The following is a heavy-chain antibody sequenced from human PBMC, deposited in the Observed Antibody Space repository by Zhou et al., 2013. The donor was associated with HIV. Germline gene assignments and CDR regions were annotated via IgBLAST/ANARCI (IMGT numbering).Heavy chain of an antibody. CDR1: GGSVPTSE. J-gene: IGHJ2*01. Sequence: QVQLVQSGAEVRKPGSSVRVSCKASGGSVPTSEISWLRQAPGQGLEWMSGTVPILHTPNYAPKFQGRVTMTTDESTSTSFLDLRGLTSEDTAVYYCTIAPTTVTTEWSFDLWGRGTLVTVSS. D-gene: IGHD4-17*01. V-gene: IGHV1-69*05. CDR2: TVPILHTP. CDR3: TIAPTTVTTEWSFDL.